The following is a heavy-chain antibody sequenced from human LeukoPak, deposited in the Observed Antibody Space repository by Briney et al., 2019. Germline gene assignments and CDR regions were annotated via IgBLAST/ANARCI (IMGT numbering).Heavy chain of an antibody. CDR1: GFTFSSYA. D-gene: IGHD5-18*01. J-gene: IGHJ3*02. CDR2: ISGSGGST. Sequence: PGGSLRLSCAASGFTFSSYAMSWVRQAPGKGLEWVSAISGSGGSTYYADSVKGRFTISRDNPKNTLYLQMNSLRAEDTAVYYCAKDQMDTAMANDAFDIWGQGTMVTVSS. CDR3: AKDQMDTAMANDAFDI. V-gene: IGHV3-23*01.